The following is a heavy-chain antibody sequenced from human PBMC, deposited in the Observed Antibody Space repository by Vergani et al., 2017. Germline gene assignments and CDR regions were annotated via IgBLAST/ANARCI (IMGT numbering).Heavy chain of an antibody. CDR3: ARGGSGMLWRPFDY. D-gene: IGHD3-16*01. V-gene: IGHV4-61*02. J-gene: IGHJ4*02. CDR1: GGSISSGSYY. CDR2: IYTSGST. Sequence: QVQLQESGPGLVKPSQTLSLTCTVSGGSISSGSYYWSWIRQPAGKGLEWIGRIYTSGSTNYNPSLKSRVTISVDTSKNQFSLKLSSVTAADTAVYYCARGGSGMLWRPFDYWGQGTLVTVSS.